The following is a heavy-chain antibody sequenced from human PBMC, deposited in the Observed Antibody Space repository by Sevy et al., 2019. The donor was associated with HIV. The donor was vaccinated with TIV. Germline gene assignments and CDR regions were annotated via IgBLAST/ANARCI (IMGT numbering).Heavy chain of an antibody. J-gene: IGHJ5*02. CDR1: GVSVSSDNYY. Sequence: SETLSLTCTVSGVSVSSDNYYWIWIRQSPGKGLEWIGYIFYTGNTNYNPSLKSRVTISVDTSKSQFSLKLNSMTAADTAVYYSARGYDNVLTPGSWLDAWGQGTLVTVSS. CDR2: IFYTGNT. D-gene: IGHD3-9*01. CDR3: ARGYDNVLTPGSWLDA. V-gene: IGHV4-61*01.